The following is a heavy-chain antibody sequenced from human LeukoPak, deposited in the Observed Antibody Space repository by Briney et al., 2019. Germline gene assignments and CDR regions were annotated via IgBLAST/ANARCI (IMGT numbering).Heavy chain of an antibody. CDR2: INPNDGRT. CDR1: GYTFFDFY. CDR3: ARSYFRDARGGFDY. V-gene: IGHV1-46*01. Sequence: ASVKVSCKASGYTFFDFYMHWVRQAPGQGLEWMGIINPNDGRTTDAQKFQGRVSMTSDTSTSTCYMELSSPRSEDTAVYYCARSYFRDARGGFDYWGQGTLVTVSS. D-gene: IGHD2-8*01. J-gene: IGHJ4*02.